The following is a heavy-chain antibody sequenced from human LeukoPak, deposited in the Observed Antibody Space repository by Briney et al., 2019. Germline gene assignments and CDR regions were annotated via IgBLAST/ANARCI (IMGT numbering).Heavy chain of an antibody. CDR2: FYVGVGP. Sequence: SETLSLTCSVSGGSMYSNYWSWIRQTAGKGLEWIGRFYVGVGPNYNPSFKSRVTMSVDTSKNQLVLKLSAATAADTAVYYCARMRPYDSTGYSPGHYMDVWGKGTTVTVYS. CDR3: ARMRPYDSTGYSPGHYMDV. CDR1: GGSMYSNY. J-gene: IGHJ6*03. D-gene: IGHD3-22*01. V-gene: IGHV4-4*07.